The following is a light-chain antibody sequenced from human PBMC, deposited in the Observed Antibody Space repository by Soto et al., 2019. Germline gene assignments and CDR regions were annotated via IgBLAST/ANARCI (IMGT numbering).Light chain of an antibody. Sequence: DIQMTQSPSSVSASVGDRVTITCRASQDISSWLAWYQQKPGNAPKVLIFAASTLQRGVPSRLSGSGSGTDFTLTISSLQPEGFATYFCQQADSFPLTFGGGNKVDIK. V-gene: IGKV1-12*01. CDR3: QQADSFPLT. CDR2: AAS. J-gene: IGKJ4*01. CDR1: QDISSW.